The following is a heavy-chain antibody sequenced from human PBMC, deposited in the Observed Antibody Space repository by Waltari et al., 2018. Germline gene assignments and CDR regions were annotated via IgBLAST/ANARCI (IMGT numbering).Heavy chain of an antibody. V-gene: IGHV3-33*01. Sequence: QVQLVESGGGVVKPGLYLRLHWAPSGFPFSSSGMHWVGQAPGKGLEWVATIWYDGSNKYYGESVKGRLTVSRDNSKNTLFLQMDSLRVEDTAVYYCARGGPDNQESLDIWGRGTMVTVSS. CDR2: IWYDGSNK. J-gene: IGHJ3*02. CDR1: GFPFSSSG. CDR3: ARGGPDNQESLDI.